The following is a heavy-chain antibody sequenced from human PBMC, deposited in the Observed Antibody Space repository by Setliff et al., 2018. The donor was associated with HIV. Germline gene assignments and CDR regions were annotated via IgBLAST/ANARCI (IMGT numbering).Heavy chain of an antibody. V-gene: IGHV4-4*02. D-gene: IGHD3-22*01. J-gene: IGHJ2*01. CDR1: GVSITDNNY. CDR3: ARDLYYYDSSSYLRWYFDL. CDR2: IYHTGNT. Sequence: PSETLSLTCDVSGVSITDNNYWNWVRQPPGKGLEWIGEIYHTGNTNYNPSLKSRVTISVDKSKKRFSLKLTSVTAADTAVYYCARDLYYYDSSSYLRWYFDLWGRGTLVTVSS.